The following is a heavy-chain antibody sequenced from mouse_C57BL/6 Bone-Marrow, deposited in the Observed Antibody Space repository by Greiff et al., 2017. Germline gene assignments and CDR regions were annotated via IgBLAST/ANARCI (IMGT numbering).Heavy chain of an antibody. Sequence: QVQLQQSGAELARPGASVKLSCKASGCTFTSYGISWVKQRTGQGLEWIGEIYPRSGNTYYNEKFKGKATLTADKSSSTAYMELRSLTSEDSAVYFCARDGYYFYYFDYWGQGTTLTVSS. CDR1: GCTFTSYG. V-gene: IGHV1-81*01. J-gene: IGHJ2*01. CDR3: ARDGYYFYYFDY. CDR2: IYPRSGNT. D-gene: IGHD2-3*01.